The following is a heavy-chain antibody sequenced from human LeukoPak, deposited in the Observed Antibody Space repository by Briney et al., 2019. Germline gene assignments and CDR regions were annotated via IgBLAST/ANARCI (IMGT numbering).Heavy chain of an antibody. V-gene: IGHV3-23*01. Sequence: PGGSLRLSCAASGFTFSSYAMSWVRQAPGKGLEWVSIITNTGGDTSHADSVKGRFTISRDNSKNTLFLQMNGLRAEDTAVYYCAKGVGPSAPNGRVFDFWGQGTLVAVSS. D-gene: IGHD2-2*01. J-gene: IGHJ4*02. CDR3: AKGVGPSAPNGRVFDF. CDR2: ITNTGGDT. CDR1: GFTFSSYA.